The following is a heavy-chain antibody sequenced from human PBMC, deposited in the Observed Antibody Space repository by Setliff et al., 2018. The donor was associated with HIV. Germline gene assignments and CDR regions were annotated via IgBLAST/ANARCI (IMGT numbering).Heavy chain of an antibody. V-gene: IGHV4-38-2*01. CDR3: ARPRRVRSRAWYWFDI. CDR2: ICQSGSI. CDR1: GYSINSGFS. J-gene: IGHJ5*02. D-gene: IGHD6-19*01. Sequence: PSETLSLTCAASGYSINSGFSRAWIRQPPGQGPQWIGSICQSGSIYYNPSLQSRVTISVDSSKNQFSLNLFSVTAADTAVYYCARPRRVRSRAWYWFDIWGQGTLVTGSS.